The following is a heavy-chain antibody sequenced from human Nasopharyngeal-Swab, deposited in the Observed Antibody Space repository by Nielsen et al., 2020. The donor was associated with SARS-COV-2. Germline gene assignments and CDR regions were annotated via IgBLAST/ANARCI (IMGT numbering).Heavy chain of an antibody. V-gene: IGHV5-51*01. CDR1: GYSFTGYW. CDR2: IYPGDSDT. Sequence: GGFLRLSCKGSGYSFTGYWIGWVRQMPGKGLEWMGIIYPGDSDTRYSPSFQGQVTISADKSISTAYLQWSSLKASDTAMYYCARHPGYSSSWHFDYWGQGTLVTVSS. D-gene: IGHD6-13*01. CDR3: ARHPGYSSSWHFDY. J-gene: IGHJ4*02.